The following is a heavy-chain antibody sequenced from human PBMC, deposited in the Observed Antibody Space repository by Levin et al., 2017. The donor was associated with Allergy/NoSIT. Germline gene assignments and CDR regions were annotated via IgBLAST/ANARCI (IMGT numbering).Heavy chain of an antibody. CDR2: IYYSGST. D-gene: IGHD5-12*01. J-gene: IGHJ4*02. CDR1: GGSISSSSYY. V-gene: IGHV4-39*07. CDR3: ARGKYSGYEAIDY. Sequence: SETLSLTCTVSGGSISSSSYYWGWIRQPPGKGLEWIGSIYYSGSTYYNPSLKSRVTISVDTSKNQFSLKLSSVTAADTAVYYCARGKYSGYEAIDYWGQGTLVTVSS.